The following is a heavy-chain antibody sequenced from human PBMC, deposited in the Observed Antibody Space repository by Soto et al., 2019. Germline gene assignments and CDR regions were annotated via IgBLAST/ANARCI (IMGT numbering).Heavy chain of an antibody. CDR3: ARGGRNYDFWSGYYFWFDP. D-gene: IGHD3-3*01. V-gene: IGHV4-34*01. Sequence: PSETLCLTCAVYGGSFSGYYWSWIRQPPGKGLEWIGEINHSGSTNYNPSLKSRVTISVDTSKNQFSLKLSSVTAADTAVYYCARGGRNYDFWSGYYFWFDPWGQGTLVTVSS. CDR1: GGSFSGYY. CDR2: INHSGST. J-gene: IGHJ5*02.